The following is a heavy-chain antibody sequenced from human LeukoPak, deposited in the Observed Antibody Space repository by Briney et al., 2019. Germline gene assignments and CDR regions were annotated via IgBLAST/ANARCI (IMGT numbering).Heavy chain of an antibody. CDR1: GFTFTSYW. CDR3: ARDTLTPYSYCSGGSCYFDY. D-gene: IGHD2-15*01. V-gene: IGHV3-7*01. CDR2: IKQDGSEK. Sequence: PGGSLRLSCAASGFTFTSYWMSWVRQAPGKGLEWVANIKQDGSEKYYVDSVKGRFTISRDNAKNSLYLQMNSLRAEDTAVYYCARDTLTPYSYCSGGSCYFDYWGQGTLVTVSS. J-gene: IGHJ4*02.